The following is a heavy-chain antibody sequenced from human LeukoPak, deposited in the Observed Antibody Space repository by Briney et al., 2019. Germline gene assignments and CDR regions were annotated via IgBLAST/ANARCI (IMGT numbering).Heavy chain of an antibody. D-gene: IGHD6-6*01. Sequence: SETLSLTCAVYGGSFSGYYWSWIRQPPGKGLEWIGEINHSGSTNYNPSLKSRVTISVDTSKNQFSLKLGSVTAADTAVYYCAGPGAARIYWGQGTLVTVSS. CDR1: GGSFSGYY. V-gene: IGHV4-34*01. CDR3: AGPGAARIY. CDR2: INHSGST. J-gene: IGHJ4*02.